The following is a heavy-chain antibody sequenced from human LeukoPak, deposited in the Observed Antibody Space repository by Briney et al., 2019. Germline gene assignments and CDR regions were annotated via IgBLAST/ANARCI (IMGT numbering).Heavy chain of an antibody. D-gene: IGHD3-10*01. Sequence: GGSLRLSCAASGFTFSNAWMRWVRQAPGKGLEWVGRIKSKTDGGTTDYAAPVKGRFTISRDKSNNTLYLQTNSLKTEDTAVYYCTTDRDVLLWFGESLNFDYWGQGTLVTVSS. CDR3: TTDRDVLLWFGESLNFDY. J-gene: IGHJ4*02. CDR2: IKSKTDGGTT. V-gene: IGHV3-15*01. CDR1: GFTFSNAW.